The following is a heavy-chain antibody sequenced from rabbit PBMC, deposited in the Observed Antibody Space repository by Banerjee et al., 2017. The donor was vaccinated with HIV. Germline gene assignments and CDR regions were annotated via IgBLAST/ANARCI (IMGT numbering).Heavy chain of an antibody. CDR3: ARRFGASSSSYAGAFDP. J-gene: IGHJ2*01. V-gene: IGHV1S40*01. CDR2: VAAGSSGSI. D-gene: IGHD1-1*01. CDR1: GFSFSSGYD. Sequence: QSLEESGGDLVKPGASLTLTCTASGFSFSSGYDMCWVRQAPGKGLEWIACVAAGSSGSIYYASWAKGRFTISKTSSTTVTLQMPSLTAADTATYFCARRFGASSSSYAGAFDPWGPGTLVTVS.